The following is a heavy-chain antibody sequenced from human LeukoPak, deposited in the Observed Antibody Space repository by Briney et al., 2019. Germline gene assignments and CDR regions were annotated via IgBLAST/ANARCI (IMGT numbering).Heavy chain of an antibody. CDR2: THSGGST. D-gene: IGHD3-10*01. V-gene: IGHV3-53*01. J-gene: IGHJ4*02. CDR3: ARNYYGSGSYSRLDY. CDR1: GFIVSSND. Sequence: GGSLRLSCAASGFIVSSNDVTWVRQAPRKGLEWVSVTHSGGSTDYADSVKGRFTISRDHSKNTVFLHMNSLRAEDTALYYCARNYYGSGSYSRLDYWGQGTLVTVSS.